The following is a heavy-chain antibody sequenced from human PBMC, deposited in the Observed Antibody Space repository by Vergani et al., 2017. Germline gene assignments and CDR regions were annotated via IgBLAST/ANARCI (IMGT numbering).Heavy chain of an antibody. J-gene: IGHJ5*02. D-gene: IGHD6-13*01. CDR1: GGSISSYY. Sequence: QVQLQESGPGLVKPSETLSLTCTVSGGSISSYYWSWIRQPPGKGLEWIGYFYYSGSTNYNPSLKSRVTISVDPSKNQFSLKLSSVTAAATAVYYCARGLRSSWYRGRNWVDPWGPGTPVTVS. V-gene: IGHV4-59*01. CDR2: FYYSGST. CDR3: ARGLRSSWYRGRNWVDP.